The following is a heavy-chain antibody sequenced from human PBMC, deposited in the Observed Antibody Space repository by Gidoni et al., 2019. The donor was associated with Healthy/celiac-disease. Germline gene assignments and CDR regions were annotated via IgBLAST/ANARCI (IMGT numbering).Heavy chain of an antibody. V-gene: IGHV3-30*18. CDR1: GFPFSSHG. J-gene: IGHJ4*01. D-gene: IGHD6-6*01. Sequence: QVQLVESGGGVVQPGRSLRLSCPASGFPFSSHGMHWVRQAPGKGLERVAVISYDGSNKYYADSVKGRFTIDRDNTKNTLYLQMNSLIAEDTAVYYCAKDRMRVSSSYDYWGQGTLVTVSS. CDR2: ISYDGSNK. CDR3: AKDRMRVSSSYDY.